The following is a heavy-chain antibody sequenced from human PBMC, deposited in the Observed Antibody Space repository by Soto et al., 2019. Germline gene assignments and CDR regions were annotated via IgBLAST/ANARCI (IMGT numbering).Heavy chain of an antibody. V-gene: IGHV3-15*07. D-gene: IGHD3-3*01. CDR3: NSYPDFWGGHTPL. CDR1: GFSIINTW. J-gene: IGHJ4*02. Sequence: EVQLVESGGGLVQPGGSLRLSCAASGFSIINTWMHWVRQAPGKGLEWVGRVKSKAVGGTADYAAPVKGRFTVSRDDSKNTQYLQMNSLKMEATAVYYCNSYPDFWGGHTPLWGQGTLVTVSS. CDR2: VKSKAVGGTA.